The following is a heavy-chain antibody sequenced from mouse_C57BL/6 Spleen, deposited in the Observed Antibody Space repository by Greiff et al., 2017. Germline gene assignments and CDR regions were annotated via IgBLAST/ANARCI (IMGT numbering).Heavy chain of an antibody. V-gene: IGHV1-54*01. CDR1: GYAFTNYL. D-gene: IGHD2-1*01. CDR2: INPGSGGT. Sequence: VQLQESGAELVRPGTSVKVSCKASGYAFTNYLIEWVKQRPGQGLEWIGVINPGSGGTNYNEKFKGKATLTADKSSSTAYMQLSSLTSEDSAVYFCARSRDYGNSWFAYWGQGTLVTVSA. CDR3: ARSRDYGNSWFAY. J-gene: IGHJ3*01.